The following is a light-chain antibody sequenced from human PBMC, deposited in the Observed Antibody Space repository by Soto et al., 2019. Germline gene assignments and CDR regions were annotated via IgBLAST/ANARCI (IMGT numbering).Light chain of an antibody. CDR1: QSVSSSY. Sequence: EIVLTQSPGTLSLSPGERATLSCRASQSVSSSYLAWYQHKPGQAPRLLIYAASSRATGIPDRFSXXXXXXDSXLTISRLEPEDFAVYYCQQYGSTGTFGPGTKVDIK. CDR3: QQYGSTGT. V-gene: IGKV3-20*01. CDR2: AAS. J-gene: IGKJ3*01.